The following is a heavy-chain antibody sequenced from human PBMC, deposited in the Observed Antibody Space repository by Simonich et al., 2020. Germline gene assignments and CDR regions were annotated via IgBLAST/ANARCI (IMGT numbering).Heavy chain of an antibody. J-gene: IGHJ4*02. Sequence: EVQLVESGGGLVKPGGSLRLSCAASGFTFSSYSMNWVRQAPGKGLEWGYSISSSSSYIYYADSVKGRFTISSDNAKNSLYLQMNSLRAEDTAVYYCATKRFLEWFFDYWGQGTLVTVSS. CDR2: ISSSSSYI. CDR1: GFTFSSYS. CDR3: ATKRFLEWFFDY. D-gene: IGHD3-3*01. V-gene: IGHV3-21*01.